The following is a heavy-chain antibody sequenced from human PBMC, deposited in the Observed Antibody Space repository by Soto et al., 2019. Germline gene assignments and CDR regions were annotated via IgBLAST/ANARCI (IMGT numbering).Heavy chain of an antibody. V-gene: IGHV2-5*02. CDR1: GFSLTTSRVG. J-gene: IGHJ4*02. CDR3: AHSHYDDNGLHGGSWYFDY. D-gene: IGHD3-22*01. CDR2: IYWDDDK. Sequence: QITLKESGPPLVKPTQTLTLTCTFSGFSLTTSRVGVGWIRQPPGKALEWLALIYWDDDKRYSPSLKSRITITKDTSRNQVVLTMANMDPVDTATYYCAHSHYDDNGLHGGSWYFDYWGQGTLVTVSS.